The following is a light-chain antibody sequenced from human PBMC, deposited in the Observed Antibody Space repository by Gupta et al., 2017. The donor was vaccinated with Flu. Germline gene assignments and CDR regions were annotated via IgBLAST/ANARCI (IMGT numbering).Light chain of an antibody. Sequence: ETVLTQSPATLSLSPGERATLSCTASQSVSRSSFAWYQQKPGQAPRLLIHSVSNRAAGTPARFSGSGSGTDFTLTISSLEPEDFAVYYCQQDNSWLRSFGQGTKIEI. CDR1: QSVSRSS. V-gene: IGKV3-11*01. CDR2: SVS. CDR3: QQDNSWLRS. J-gene: IGKJ2*04.